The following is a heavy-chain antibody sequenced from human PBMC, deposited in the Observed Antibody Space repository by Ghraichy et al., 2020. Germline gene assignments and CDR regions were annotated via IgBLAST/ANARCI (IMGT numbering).Heavy chain of an antibody. CDR2: ISYDGSRK. CDR3: AKGGFECSGTGCYFD. CDR1: GFTFNIFG. V-gene: IGHV3-30*18. J-gene: IGHJ4*02. D-gene: IGHD2-15*01. Sequence: SLNISCTASGFTFNIFGMHWVRQAPGKGLEWVAVISYDGSRKYYADSMKGRFTISRDNSKNTLYLQMNSLREEDSAVYYCAKGGFECSGTGCYFDWGQGTLVTVSS.